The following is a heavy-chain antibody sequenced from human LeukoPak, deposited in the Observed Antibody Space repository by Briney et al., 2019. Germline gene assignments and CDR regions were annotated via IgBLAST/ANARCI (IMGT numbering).Heavy chain of an antibody. CDR2: ISGSGGST. CDR3: AKGDTAMDNYYYGMDV. J-gene: IGHJ6*02. CDR1: GFTFSSYA. Sequence: AGGSLRLSWAASGFTFSSYAMSWVRQAPGKGLEWVSAISGSGGSTYYADSVKGRFTISRDNSKNTLYLQMNSLRAEDTAVYYCAKGDTAMDNYYYGMDVWGQGTTVTVSS. D-gene: IGHD5-18*01. V-gene: IGHV3-23*01.